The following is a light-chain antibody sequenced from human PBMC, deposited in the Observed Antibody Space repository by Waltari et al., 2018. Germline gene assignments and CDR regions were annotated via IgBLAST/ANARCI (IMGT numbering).Light chain of an antibody. CDR3: SSYTSVNTR. CDR1: SRAVDGFNF. V-gene: IGLV2-14*03. J-gene: IGLJ2*01. CDR2: DVA. Sequence: QSALTQPASMSGSPGQSITISCTGPSRAVDGFNFFSLYQQYPGKAPKLIIYDVANRPSGVSHRFSGSRSGNTASLTISGLQAEDEADYYCSSYTSVNTRFGGGTKLTVL.